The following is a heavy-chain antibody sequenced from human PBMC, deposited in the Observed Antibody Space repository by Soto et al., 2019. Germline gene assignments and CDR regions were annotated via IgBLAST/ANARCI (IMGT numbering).Heavy chain of an antibody. CDR2: IKQDGSEK. Sequence: GFTFRSYWMSWVSQATGKGLAWEAKIKQDGSEKYYVDSVKGRFTISRDNAKNSLYLQMNSLRAEDTAVYYCARGYCSGGSCYDYWYFDLWGRGTLVTVSS. V-gene: IGHV3-7*01. CDR1: GFTFRSYW. J-gene: IGHJ2*01. CDR3: ARGYCSGGSCYDYWYFDL. D-gene: IGHD2-15*01.